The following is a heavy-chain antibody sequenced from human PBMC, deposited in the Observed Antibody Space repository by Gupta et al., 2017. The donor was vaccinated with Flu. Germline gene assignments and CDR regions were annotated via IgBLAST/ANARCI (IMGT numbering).Heavy chain of an antibody. CDR2: MSYDRRHK. CDR1: VFSFSYVV. D-gene: IGHD6-6*01. CDR3: SRGDVQVWQPQIDY. Sequence: QIQLVESGGVVVHRGRSLRFCSAAAVFSFSYVVMCGVRQAPGKGLEWVAVMSYDRRHKWYADSVKGRVTVSRDNAKNTLYLQMDSLRPEDTAVYYCSRGDVQVWQPQIDYWGQGTLVTVSS. J-gene: IGHJ4*02. V-gene: IGHV3-30*04.